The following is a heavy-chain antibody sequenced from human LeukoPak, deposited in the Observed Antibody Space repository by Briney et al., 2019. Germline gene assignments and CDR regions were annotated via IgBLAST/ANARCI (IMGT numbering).Heavy chain of an antibody. CDR2: IRCDGSNK. D-gene: IGHD2-15*01. CDR1: GFTFSRYG. Sequence: GGSLRLSCAASGFTFSRYGMHWVRQAPGKGLEWVAFIRCDGSNKYYADSVKGRFTISRDNSKNTLYLQMNSLRAEDTAVYYCAKDLLVVVAATPDYWGQGTLVTVSS. V-gene: IGHV3-30*02. J-gene: IGHJ4*02. CDR3: AKDLLVVVAATPDY.